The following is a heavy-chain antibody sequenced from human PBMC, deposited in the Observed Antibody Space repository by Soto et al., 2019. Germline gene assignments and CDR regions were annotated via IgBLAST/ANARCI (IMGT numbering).Heavy chain of an antibody. CDR1: GNTFSSYT. V-gene: IGHV1-3*01. D-gene: IGHD2-2*01. J-gene: IGHJ6*02. Sequence: ASVKVSCKASGNTFSSYTMHWVRQAPGQRLEWMGWINAGNGNTKYSRKFQARVTITRDTTASTAYMELSSLKSEDTAVYYCARESGDIVVVPAATEDYGMDVWGQGTTVTVS. CDR3: ARESGDIVVVPAATEDYGMDV. CDR2: INAGNGNT.